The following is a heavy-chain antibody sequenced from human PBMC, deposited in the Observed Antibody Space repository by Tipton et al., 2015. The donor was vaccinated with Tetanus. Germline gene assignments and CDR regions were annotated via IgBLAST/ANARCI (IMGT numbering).Heavy chain of an antibody. CDR3: ARDQARGARGWNYFDY. CDR1: GGSISSGGYY. J-gene: IGHJ4*02. V-gene: IGHV4-31*03. CDR2: IYFSGST. D-gene: IGHD1-26*01. Sequence: TLSLTCSVSGGSISSGGYYWSWIRQHLGKGLEWIGDIYFSGSTYYNPSLKSRVTILVDTSKNQFSLKLNSVTAADTAVYYCARDQARGARGWNYFDYWGQGTLVPVSS.